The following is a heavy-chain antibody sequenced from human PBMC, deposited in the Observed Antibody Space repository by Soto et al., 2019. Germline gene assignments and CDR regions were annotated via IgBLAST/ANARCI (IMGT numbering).Heavy chain of an antibody. J-gene: IGHJ4*02. Sequence: GGSLRLSCSGSGFTFRDYALTWFRQTPGKGLECVGFIRSEAYGGTPDYAASVQGRFTISRDDFRGVAYLQMDSLRAEDTAVYYCAKPVLPTVVINYYFDYWGQGTLVTVSS. V-gene: IGHV3-49*03. CDR1: GFTFRDYA. D-gene: IGHD4-17*01. CDR2: IRSEAYGGTP. CDR3: AKPVLPTVVINYYFDY.